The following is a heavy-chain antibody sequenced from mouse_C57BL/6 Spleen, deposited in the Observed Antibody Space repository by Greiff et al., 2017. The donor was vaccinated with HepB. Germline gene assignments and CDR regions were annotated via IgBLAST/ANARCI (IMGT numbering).Heavy chain of an antibody. CDR1: GFTFSDYG. CDR3: ASRGYDRENYFDY. CDR2: ISSGSSTI. D-gene: IGHD2-2*01. V-gene: IGHV5-17*01. J-gene: IGHJ2*01. Sequence: EVHLVESGGGLVKPGGSLKLSCAASGFTFSDYGMHWVRQAPEKGLEWVAYISSGSSTIYYADTVKGRFTISRDNAKNTLFLQMTRLRSEDTAMYYCASRGYDRENYFDYWGQGTTLTVSS.